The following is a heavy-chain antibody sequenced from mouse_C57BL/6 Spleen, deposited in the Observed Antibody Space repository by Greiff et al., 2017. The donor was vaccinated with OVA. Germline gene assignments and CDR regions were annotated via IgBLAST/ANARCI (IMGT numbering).Heavy chain of an antibody. CDR1: GYSITSGYY. V-gene: IGHV3-6*01. CDR2: ISYDGSN. Sequence: ESGPGLVKPSQSLSLTCSVTGYSITSGYYWNWIRQFPGNKLEWMGYISYDGSNNYNPSLKNRISLTRDTSKNQFFLKLNSVTTEDTATYYCASPIYYGSSYWYFDVWGTGTTVTVSS. CDR3: ASPIYYGSSYWYFDV. D-gene: IGHD1-1*01. J-gene: IGHJ1*03.